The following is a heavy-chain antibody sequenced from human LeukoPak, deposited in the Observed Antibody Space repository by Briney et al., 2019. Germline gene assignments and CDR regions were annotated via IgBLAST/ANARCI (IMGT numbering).Heavy chain of an antibody. D-gene: IGHD6-13*01. V-gene: IGHV3-9*01. J-gene: IGHJ3*02. CDR2: ISWNSGSI. CDR3: AKEDSRGAFDI. Sequence: PGGSLRLSCAASGFTFDDYAMHWVRHAPGKGLEWVSGISWNSGSIGYADSVKGRFTISRDNAKNSLYLQMNSLRAEDTALYYCAKEDSRGAFDIWGQGTMVTVSS. CDR1: GFTFDDYA.